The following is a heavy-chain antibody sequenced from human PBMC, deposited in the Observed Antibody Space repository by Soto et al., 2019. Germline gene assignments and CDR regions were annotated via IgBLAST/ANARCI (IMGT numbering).Heavy chain of an antibody. V-gene: IGHV4-34*01. CDR3: ARYGNSGWLFDY. CDR1: GESFSGYY. Sequence: SETLSLTCAVYGESFSGYYWSWIRQSPGKGLEWIGEINHRGRTNYNPSLKSRVTISVDTSKNQFSLKLSSVTAADTAVYYCARYGNSGWLFDYWGHGTLVTVSS. CDR2: INHRGRT. D-gene: IGHD6-25*01. J-gene: IGHJ4*01.